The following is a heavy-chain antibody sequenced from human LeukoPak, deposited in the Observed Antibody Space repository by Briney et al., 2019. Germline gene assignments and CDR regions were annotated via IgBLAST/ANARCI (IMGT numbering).Heavy chain of an antibody. D-gene: IGHD6-13*01. CDR1: GFTFSDYW. CDR3: KSGGAAPGSFDN. Sequence: PGGSLRLSCAASGFTFSDYWMSWMRQAPGKGLEWVANIKYDGDEEYYVDSVKDRFTISRDNAKNSLYLQLNSLRVEDTAVYYCKSGGAAPGSFDNWGQGTLVTVSP. V-gene: IGHV3-7*01. J-gene: IGHJ4*02. CDR2: IKYDGDEE.